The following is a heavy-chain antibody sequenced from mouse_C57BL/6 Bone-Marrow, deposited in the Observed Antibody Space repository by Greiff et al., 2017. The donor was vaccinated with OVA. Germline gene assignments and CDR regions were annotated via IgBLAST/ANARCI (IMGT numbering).Heavy chain of an antibody. J-gene: IGHJ2*01. CDR3: ARPSDSRSYYLDY. D-gene: IGHD1-1*01. CDR2: IDPNSGGT. CDR1: GYTFTSYW. V-gene: IGHV1-72*01. Sequence: VQLQQPGAELVKPGASVKLSCKASGYTFTSYWMHWVKQRPGRGLEWIGRIDPNSGGTKYNEKFKSKATLTVDKPSSPAYMQLSSLTSEGTAVYDCARPSDSRSYYLDYWGQGTTLTVSS.